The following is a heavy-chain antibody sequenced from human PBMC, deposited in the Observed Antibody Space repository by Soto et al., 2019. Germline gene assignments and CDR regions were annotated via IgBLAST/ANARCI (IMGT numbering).Heavy chain of an antibody. Sequence: SETLSLTCTVSGGSISSGGYYWSWIRQHPGKGLEWIGYIYYSGSTYYNPSLKSRVTISVDTSKNQFSLKLSSVTAADTAVYYCARVVLVWFGEGVPYYMDVWGKGTTVTVSS. CDR2: IYYSGST. D-gene: IGHD3-10*01. CDR3: ARVVLVWFGEGVPYYMDV. CDR1: GGSISSGGYY. V-gene: IGHV4-31*03. J-gene: IGHJ6*03.